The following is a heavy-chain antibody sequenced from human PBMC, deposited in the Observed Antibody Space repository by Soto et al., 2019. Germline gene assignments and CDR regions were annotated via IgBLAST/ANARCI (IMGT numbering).Heavy chain of an antibody. V-gene: IGHV3-23*01. J-gene: IGHJ2*01. CDR3: AKMPRGYFSGGTCYTHCYFDL. D-gene: IGHD2-15*01. Sequence: GGSLRLSCAASGFTFSSYAMSWVRQAPGKGLEWVSAISGSGGSTYYADSVKGRFTISRDNSKNTLYLQMNSLRAEDTAVYYCAKMPRGYFSGGTCYTHCYFDLWGRGTLVTVSS. CDR2: ISGSGGST. CDR1: GFTFSSYA.